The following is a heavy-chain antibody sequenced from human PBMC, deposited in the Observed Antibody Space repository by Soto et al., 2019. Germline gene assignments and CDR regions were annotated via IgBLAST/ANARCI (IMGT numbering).Heavy chain of an antibody. CDR1: GDSVSSNSAA. CDR3: ARSLMYSSSWYEAFYI. D-gene: IGHD6-13*01. Sequence: QSQTLSLNCAISGDSVSSNSAAWNWIRQSPSRGLEWLGRTYYRFKWYNDYAVSLKSRITINPDTSKNQLSQQLNSVTPEYTAVYYCARSLMYSSSWYEAFYIWGQGTMVTVSS. V-gene: IGHV6-1*01. J-gene: IGHJ3*02. CDR2: TYYRFKWYN.